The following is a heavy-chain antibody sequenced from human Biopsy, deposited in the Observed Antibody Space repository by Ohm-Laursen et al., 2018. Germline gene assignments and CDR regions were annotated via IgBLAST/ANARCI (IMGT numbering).Heavy chain of an antibody. D-gene: IGHD3-22*01. Sequence: SETLSLTCTVSGDSISSYYWSWIRQPPGKGLEWIGHVYYTVTTDYNPSLQSRVSISVDTSKHQFSLSLRTVTPAVTAIYYCARDRGYYSDRTLPGYFDLGGRGKRVTVSS. CDR3: ARDRGYYSDRTLPGYFDL. CDR2: VYYTVTT. CDR1: GDSISSYY. V-gene: IGHV4-59*01. J-gene: IGHJ2*01.